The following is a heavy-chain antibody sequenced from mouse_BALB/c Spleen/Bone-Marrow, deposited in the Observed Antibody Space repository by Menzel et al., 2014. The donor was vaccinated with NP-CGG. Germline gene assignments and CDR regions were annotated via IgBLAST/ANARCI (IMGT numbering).Heavy chain of an antibody. Sequence: EVKLVESGGGLVQPEGSLKLSCAASGFDFSSYWMSWVRQAPGKGLEWIGEINPDSSTINYTPSLKDKFIISRVNAKNTLYLQKNKVRSEDTALYYCTRLHYYGYSAYWGQGTLVTVST. CDR3: TRLHYYGYSAY. CDR2: INPDSSTI. J-gene: IGHJ3*01. V-gene: IGHV4-1*02. D-gene: IGHD1-2*01. CDR1: GFDFSSYW.